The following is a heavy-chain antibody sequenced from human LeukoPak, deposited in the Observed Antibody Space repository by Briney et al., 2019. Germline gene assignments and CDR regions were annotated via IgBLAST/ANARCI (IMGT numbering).Heavy chain of an antibody. Sequence: GESLKISCKGSGYSFTSYWIGWVRQMPGKGMEWMGIIYPGDSDTRYSPSFQGQVTISADKSISTAYLQWSSLKASDTAVYYCARQEAYSSSLVSDYWGQGTLVTVSS. V-gene: IGHV5-51*01. D-gene: IGHD6-6*01. CDR1: GYSFTSYW. CDR2: IYPGDSDT. J-gene: IGHJ4*02. CDR3: ARQEAYSSSLVSDY.